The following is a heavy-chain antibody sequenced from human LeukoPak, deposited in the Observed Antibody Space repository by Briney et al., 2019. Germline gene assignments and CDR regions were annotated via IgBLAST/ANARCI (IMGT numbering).Heavy chain of an antibody. CDR2: MNPNSGNT. D-gene: IGHD2-2*01. CDR3: ARGRFSAIVVVPAASDY. Sequence: ASVKVSCKASGYTFTGYDINWVRQATGQGLEWMGWMNPNSGNTGYAQKFQGRVTMTRNTSISTAYMELSSLRSEDTAVYYCARGRFSAIVVVPAASDYWGQGTLVTVSS. V-gene: IGHV1-8*01. J-gene: IGHJ4*02. CDR1: GYTFTGYD.